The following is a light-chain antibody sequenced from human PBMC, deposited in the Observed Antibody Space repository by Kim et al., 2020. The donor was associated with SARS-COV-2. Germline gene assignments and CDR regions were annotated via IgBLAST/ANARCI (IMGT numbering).Light chain of an antibody. CDR3: QQRGS. J-gene: IGKJ5*01. CDR2: GAS. CDR1: QSVTNN. Sequence: ATLSLPPGERATLSCRASQSVTNNLAWYQQKPGQAPRLLMYGASSRATGIPARFSGSGSGTDFTLTISSLEPEDFAIYYCQQRGSFGQGTRLEIK. V-gene: IGKV3-11*01.